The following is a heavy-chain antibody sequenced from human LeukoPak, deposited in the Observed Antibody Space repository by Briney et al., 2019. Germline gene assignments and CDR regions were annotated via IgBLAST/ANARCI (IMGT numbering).Heavy chain of an antibody. D-gene: IGHD3-16*01. CDR2: ISSNGGST. CDR1: GFTFSSYA. J-gene: IGHJ3*02. Sequence: GGSLRLSCAASGFTFSSYAMHWVRQAPGKGLEYVSAISSNGGSTYYANSVKGRFTISRDNSKNTLYLQMGSLRAEDMAVYYCARVGLFDAFDIWGQGTMVTVSS. CDR3: ARVGLFDAFDI. V-gene: IGHV3-64*01.